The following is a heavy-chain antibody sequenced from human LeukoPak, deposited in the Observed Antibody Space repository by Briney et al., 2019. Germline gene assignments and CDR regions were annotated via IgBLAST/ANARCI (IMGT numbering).Heavy chain of an antibody. D-gene: IGHD2-2*01. V-gene: IGHV3-21*01. CDR3: AGPSSTVY. CDR1: GFTFSSYS. CDR2: ISSTSSYI. J-gene: IGHJ4*02. Sequence: GGSLTLSCAASGFTFSSYSMNWVRQAPGKGLEWVSPISSTSSYIYYADSVKGRFTISRDNAKNSLYLQMNSLRAEDTAVYYCAGPSSTVYWGRGTLVTVSS.